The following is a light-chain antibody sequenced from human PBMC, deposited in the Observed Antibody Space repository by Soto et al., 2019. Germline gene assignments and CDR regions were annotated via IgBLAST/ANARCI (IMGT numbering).Light chain of an antibody. CDR2: DAS. Sequence: DIQMTQSPSTLSASVGDKVTITCRASQSITNRLAWYQQKPGKAPKVLIYDASSLESGVPSRFTGSGYGTEFALTISSLQPDDFATYWCQHYGGMWTFGQGTKVDIK. V-gene: IGKV1-5*01. CDR3: QHYGGMWT. J-gene: IGKJ1*01. CDR1: QSITNR.